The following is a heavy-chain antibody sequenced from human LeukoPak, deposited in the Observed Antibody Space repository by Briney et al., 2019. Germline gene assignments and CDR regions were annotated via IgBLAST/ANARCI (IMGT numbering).Heavy chain of an antibody. V-gene: IGHV4-34*01. Sequence: PSETLSLTCAVYGGSFSGYYWSWIRQPPGKGLEWIGEINHSGSTNYNPSLKSRVTISVDTSKNQFSLKPSSVTAVDTAVYYCARLHPTGSVYYYYYGMDVWGQGTTVTVSS. CDR3: ARLHPTGSVYYYYYGMDV. J-gene: IGHJ6*02. D-gene: IGHD3-9*01. CDR2: INHSGST. CDR1: GGSFSGYY.